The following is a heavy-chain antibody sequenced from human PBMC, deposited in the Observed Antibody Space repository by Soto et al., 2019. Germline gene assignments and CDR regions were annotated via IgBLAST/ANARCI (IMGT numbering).Heavy chain of an antibody. CDR3: AREPTPQLQSPIGQPGKSNYRYYYGMDV. Sequence: GASVKVSCKASGGTFSSYAISWVRQAPGQGLEWMGGIIPIFGTANYAQKFQGRVTITADESTSTAYMELSSLRSEDTAVYYCAREPTPQLQSPIGQPGKSNYRYYYGMDVWGQGNTVPVSS. D-gene: IGHD1-7*01. V-gene: IGHV1-69*13. J-gene: IGHJ6*02. CDR2: IIPIFGTA. CDR1: GGTFSSYA.